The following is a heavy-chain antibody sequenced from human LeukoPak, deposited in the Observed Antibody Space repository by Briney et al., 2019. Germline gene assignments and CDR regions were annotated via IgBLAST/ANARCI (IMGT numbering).Heavy chain of an antibody. CDR1: GYXFTTYW. J-gene: IGHJ4*02. V-gene: IGHV5-51*01. D-gene: IGHD3-22*01. CDR3: ARQFGDSSGYYSYYFDY. Sequence: GESLKISCNGSGYXFTTYWIGWVRQMPGRGLEWMGIIYPGDSDTRYSPSFQGQVTISADKSISTAYLQWSSLKASDTAMYYRARQFGDSSGYYSYYFDYWGQGTLVTVSS. CDR2: IYPGDSDT.